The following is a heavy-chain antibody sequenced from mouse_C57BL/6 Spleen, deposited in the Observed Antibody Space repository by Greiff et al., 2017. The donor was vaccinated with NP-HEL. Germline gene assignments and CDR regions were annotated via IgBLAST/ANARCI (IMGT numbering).Heavy chain of an antibody. J-gene: IGHJ3*01. CDR1: GYSITSGYY. CDR3: ARDLDGYPFAY. V-gene: IGHV3-6*01. Sequence: EVQLQESGPGLVKPSQSLSLTCSVTGYSITSGYYWNWIRQFPGNKLEWMGYISYDGSNNYNPSLKNRSSITRDKSKNQFFLKLNSVTTVDTATYYCARDLDGYPFAYWGQGTLVTVSA. D-gene: IGHD2-3*01. CDR2: ISYDGSN.